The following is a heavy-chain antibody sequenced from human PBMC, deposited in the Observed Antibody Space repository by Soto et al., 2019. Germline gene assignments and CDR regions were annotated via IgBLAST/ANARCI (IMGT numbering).Heavy chain of an antibody. CDR3: ARDXRRYDFWSGYPDPYFDY. Sequence: SVTLSLTCTVSGGSISSYYWSWIRQPPGKGLEWIGYIYYSGSTNYNPSLKSRVTISVDTSKNQFSLKLSSVTAADTAVYYCARDXRRYDFWSGYPDPYFDYWGQGTLVTVSS. D-gene: IGHD3-3*01. J-gene: IGHJ4*02. CDR2: IYYSGST. V-gene: IGHV4-59*01. CDR1: GGSISSYY.